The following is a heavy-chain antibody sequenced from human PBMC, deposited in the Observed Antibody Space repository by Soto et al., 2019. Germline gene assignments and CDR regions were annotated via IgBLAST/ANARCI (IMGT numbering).Heavy chain of an antibody. CDR2: IIPIFGTA. J-gene: IGHJ4*02. CDR3: ARSAFDTYYYDSSGYWYY. Sequence: SVKVSCKASGGTFSSYAISWVRQAPGQGLEWMGGIIPIFGTANYAQKFQGRVTITADESTSTAYMELSSLRSEDTAVYYCARSAFDTYYYDSSGYWYYWGQGTLVTVSS. V-gene: IGHV1-69*13. D-gene: IGHD3-22*01. CDR1: GGTFSSYA.